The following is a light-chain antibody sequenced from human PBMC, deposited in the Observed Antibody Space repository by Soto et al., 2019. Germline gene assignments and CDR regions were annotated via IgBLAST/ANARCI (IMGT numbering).Light chain of an antibody. CDR3: ASYTRTTTLV. J-gene: IGLJ2*01. Sequence: QSALTQPASVSGSPGQSITISCTGTISDIGGYNFVSWYQHHPGKAPKLMIYAVSNRPSGVSNRFSGSKSGNTASLTISGLQAEDEADYYCASYTRTTTLVFGGGTKVTVL. CDR1: ISDIGGYNF. V-gene: IGLV2-14*01. CDR2: AVS.